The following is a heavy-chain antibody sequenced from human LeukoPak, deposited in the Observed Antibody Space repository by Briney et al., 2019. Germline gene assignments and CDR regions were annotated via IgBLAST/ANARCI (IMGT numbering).Heavy chain of an antibody. D-gene: IGHD6-19*01. V-gene: IGHV3-33*01. CDR1: GLTFSSYG. J-gene: IGHJ1*01. CDR3: ARARSWQWLDRWSAEYFQH. Sequence: GGSLRLSCAASGLTFSSYGMHWVRQAPGKGLEWVAVIWYDGSNKYYADSVKGRFTISRDNSKNTLYLQMNSLRAEDTAVYYCARARSWQWLDRWSAEYFQHWGQGTLVAVSS. CDR2: IWYDGSNK.